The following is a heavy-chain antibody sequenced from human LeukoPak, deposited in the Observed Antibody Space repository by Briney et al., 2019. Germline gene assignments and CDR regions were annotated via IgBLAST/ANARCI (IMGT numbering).Heavy chain of an antibody. D-gene: IGHD6-6*01. Sequence: GESLKISCAASGFTFSGSAMHWVRQASGKGLEWVGRIRSKANSYATAYAASVKGRFTISRDDSKNTAYLQMNSLKTEDTAVYYCTSYIKQVVSAFDIWGQGTMVTVSS. J-gene: IGHJ3*02. V-gene: IGHV3-73*01. CDR2: IRSKANSYAT. CDR3: TSYIKQVVSAFDI. CDR1: GFTFSGSA.